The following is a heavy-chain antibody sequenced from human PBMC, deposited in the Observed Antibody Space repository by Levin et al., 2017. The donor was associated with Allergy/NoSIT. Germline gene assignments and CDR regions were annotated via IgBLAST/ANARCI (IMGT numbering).Heavy chain of an antibody. CDR2: ISYDGSQK. D-gene: IGHD1-26*01. CDR1: GFTFESFA. Sequence: GGSLRLSCAGSGFTFESFALYWVRQAPGRGLECLTAISYDGSQKFYADSVQGRLTVSRDTSKNMLFLQMDSLSPEDTAVYFCARNSPDTGSHCTYAYGMDVWGQGATVTVSS. CDR3: ARNSPDTGSHCTYAYGMDV. V-gene: IGHV3-30*04. J-gene: IGHJ6*02.